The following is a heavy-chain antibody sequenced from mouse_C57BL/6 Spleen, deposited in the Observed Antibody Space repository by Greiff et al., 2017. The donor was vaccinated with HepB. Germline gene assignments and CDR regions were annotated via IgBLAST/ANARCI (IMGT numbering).Heavy chain of an antibody. D-gene: IGHD2-1*01. Sequence: VQLQQPGAELVKPGASVKMSCKASGYTFTSYWITWVKQRPGQGLEWIGDIYPGSGSTNYNEKFKSKATLTVDTSSSTAYMQLSSLTSEDSAVYYCARRSYYGNYGAYWGQGTLVTVSA. J-gene: IGHJ3*01. CDR2: IYPGSGST. CDR1: GYTFTSYW. CDR3: ARRSYYGNYGAY. V-gene: IGHV1-55*01.